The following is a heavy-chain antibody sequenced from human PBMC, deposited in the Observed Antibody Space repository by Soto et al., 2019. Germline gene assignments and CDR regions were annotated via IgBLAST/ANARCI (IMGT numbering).Heavy chain of an antibody. CDR1: GFTFDDYA. J-gene: IGHJ4*02. D-gene: IGHD6-19*01. CDR3: VKDSTVSGVRQGLDF. V-gene: IGHV3-9*01. CDR2: IIWNSAYI. Sequence: EVQLVESGGGLVQPGGSLRLSCAVSGFTFDDYAMHWVRQAPGKGLEWVAGIIWNSAYIVYADSVKGRFPISRDNAKKSLYLQMNSLRAEDTALYYCVKDSTVSGVRQGLDFWGRGTLVTVSS.